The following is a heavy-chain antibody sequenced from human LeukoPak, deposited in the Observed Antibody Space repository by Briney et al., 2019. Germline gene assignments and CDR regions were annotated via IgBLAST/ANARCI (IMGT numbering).Heavy chain of an antibody. CDR3: AKEYRVVPAAIKGGYYYGMDV. D-gene: IGHD2-2*01. V-gene: IGHV3-30*18. CDR2: ISYDGSNK. J-gene: IGHJ6*02. CDR1: GFTFSSYG. Sequence: PGGSLRLFCAASGFTFSSYGMHWVRQAPGKGLEWVAVISYDGSNKYYADSVKGRFTISRDNSKNTLYLQMNSLRAEDTAVYYCAKEYRVVPAAIKGGYYYGMDVWGQGTTVTVSS.